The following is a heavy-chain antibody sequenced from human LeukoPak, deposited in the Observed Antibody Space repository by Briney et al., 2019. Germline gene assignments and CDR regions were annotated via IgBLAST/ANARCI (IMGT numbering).Heavy chain of an antibody. V-gene: IGHV1-2*06. D-gene: IGHD2-15*01. CDR3: ARDLSVVVVAANY. CDR1: GGTFSSYA. Sequence: ASVKVSCKASGGTFSSYAISWLRQAPGQGLEWMGRINPNSGGTNYAQKFQGRVTMTRDTSISTAYMELSRLRSDDTAVYYCARDLSVVVVAANYWGQGTLVTVSS. CDR2: INPNSGGT. J-gene: IGHJ4*02.